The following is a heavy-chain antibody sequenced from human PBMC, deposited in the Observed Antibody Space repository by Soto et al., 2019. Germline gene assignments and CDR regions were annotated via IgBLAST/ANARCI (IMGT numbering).Heavy chain of an antibody. J-gene: IGHJ4*02. CDR1: GGTFSSYA. D-gene: IGHD2-21*02. CDR2: IIPIFGTA. Sequence: VKVSCKASGGTFSSYAISWVRQAPGQGLEWMGGIIPIFGTANYAQKFQGRVTITADDSTSTAYMELSSLRSEDTAVYHCARGRYCGGDCYSGYYWGQGALVTVSS. CDR3: ARGRYCGGDCYSGYY. V-gene: IGHV1-69*13.